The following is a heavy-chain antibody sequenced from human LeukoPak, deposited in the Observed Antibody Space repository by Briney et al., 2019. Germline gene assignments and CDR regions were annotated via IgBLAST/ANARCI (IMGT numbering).Heavy chain of an antibody. CDR3: ARDRSRRGLPPAYYYYGMDV. J-gene: IGHJ6*02. D-gene: IGHD6-13*01. CDR1: GYTFTSYG. CDR2: ISAYNGNT. V-gene: IGHV1-18*01. Sequence: ASVTVSCKASGYTFTSYGISWVRQAPGQGLEWMGWISAYNGNTNYAQKLQGRVTMTTDTSTSTAYMELRSLRSDDTAVYYCARDRSRRGLPPAYYYYGMDVWGQGTTVTVSS.